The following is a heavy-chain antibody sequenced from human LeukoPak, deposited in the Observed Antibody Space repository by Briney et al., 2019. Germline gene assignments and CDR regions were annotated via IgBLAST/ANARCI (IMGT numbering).Heavy chain of an antibody. V-gene: IGHV5-51*01. CDR3: ARASHGNFDY. D-gene: IGHD1-14*01. CDR1: GYSFTSYW. CDR2: IHPGDSDT. Sequence: GESLKISWKGSGYSFTSYWIGWVRQMPGKGLEWMGNIHPGDSDTRYSPSFRGQVTISADKSISTAYLQWSSLKASDTAMYYCARASHGNFDYWGQGTLVTVSS. J-gene: IGHJ4*02.